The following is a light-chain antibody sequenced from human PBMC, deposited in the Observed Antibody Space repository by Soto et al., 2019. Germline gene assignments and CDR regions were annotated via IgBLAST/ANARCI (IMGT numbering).Light chain of an antibody. V-gene: IGKV3-20*01. J-gene: IGKJ1*01. CDR3: QQYGRSPWT. CDR1: QSVSSSY. Sequence: EIVLTQSPGTLSLSPGERSTLSCSASQSVSSSYLAWYQQKPGQAPRLLIYGASSRATGIPDRFSGSGSGTDFIHTISRLEPEDFAVYYCQQYGRSPWTFGQGTKVDIK. CDR2: GAS.